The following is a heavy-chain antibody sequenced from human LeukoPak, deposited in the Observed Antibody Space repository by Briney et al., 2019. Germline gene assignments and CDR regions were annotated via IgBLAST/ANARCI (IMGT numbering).Heavy chain of an antibody. V-gene: IGHV4-59*01. Sequence: SETLSLTCTVSGGSISSYYWSWIRQPPGKGLEWIGYIYYSGSTNYNPSLKSRVTISVDTSKNQFSLKLSSVTAADTAVYYCARDPVVITGVDAFDIWGQGTMVTVSS. CDR3: ARDPVVITGVDAFDI. CDR1: GGSISSYY. CDR2: IYYSGST. D-gene: IGHD3-22*01. J-gene: IGHJ3*02.